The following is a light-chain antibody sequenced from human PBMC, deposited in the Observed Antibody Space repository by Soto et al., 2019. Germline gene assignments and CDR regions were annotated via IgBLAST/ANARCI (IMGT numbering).Light chain of an antibody. CDR3: QQYSGSPLT. Sequence: EIVMTQSPASLSVTPGERVTLSCRASQSISSNKVVWYQQKPGQAPRLLMYAASNRATGIPDRFSGGGSGTDFTLTISRLEPEDFTVYYCQQYSGSPLTFGGGTKVDIK. J-gene: IGKJ4*01. CDR1: QSISSNK. CDR2: AAS. V-gene: IGKV3-20*01.